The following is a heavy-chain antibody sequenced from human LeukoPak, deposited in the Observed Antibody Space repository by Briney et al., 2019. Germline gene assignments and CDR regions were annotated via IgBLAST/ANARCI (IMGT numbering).Heavy chain of an antibody. D-gene: IGHD6-19*01. CDR3: ARGFASGWYSRYDP. V-gene: IGHV4-59*02. Sequence: PSETLSLTCTVFGDSVSSYYWSWIRQPPEKGLEWIAYIYYTGSTNYNPSLKGRVTISVDTSKNEFSLKMTSVTAADTAVYYCARGFASGWYSRYDPWGQGTLVTVSS. J-gene: IGHJ5*02. CDR2: IYYTGST. CDR1: GDSVSSYY.